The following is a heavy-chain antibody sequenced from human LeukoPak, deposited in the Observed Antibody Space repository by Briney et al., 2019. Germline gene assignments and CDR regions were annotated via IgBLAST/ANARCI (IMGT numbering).Heavy chain of an antibody. CDR3: ARVNYYDSSGYPTGFDY. V-gene: IGHV3-74*01. CDR1: GFXFSSYW. Sequence: PGGSLRLSCAASGFXFSSYWMHWVRQAPGKGLVWVSRINSDGSSTSYADSVKGRFTISRDNAKNTLYLQMNSLRAEDTAMYYCARVNYYDSSGYPTGFDYWGQGTLVTVSS. CDR2: INSDGSST. J-gene: IGHJ4*02. D-gene: IGHD3-22*01.